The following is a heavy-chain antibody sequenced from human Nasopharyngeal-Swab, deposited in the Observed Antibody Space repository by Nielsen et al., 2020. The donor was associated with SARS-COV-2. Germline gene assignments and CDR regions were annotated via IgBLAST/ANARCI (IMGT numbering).Heavy chain of an antibody. CDR1: GFTFSSYG. J-gene: IGHJ6*03. CDR3: AKDHKMDSGGGVGYMDV. V-gene: IGHV3-30*02. CDR2: IRYDGFNQ. D-gene: IGHD3-16*01. Sequence: GESLKISCAASGFTFSSYGMHWVRQAPGKGLEWVAFIRYDGFNQHYADSVKGRFTISRDSFKNTLDLQLNSLRAEDTAVYYCAKDHKMDSGGGVGYMDVWDKGTTVTVSS.